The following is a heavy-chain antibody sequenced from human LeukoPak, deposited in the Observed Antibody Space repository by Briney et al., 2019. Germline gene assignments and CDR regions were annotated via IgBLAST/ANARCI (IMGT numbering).Heavy chain of an antibody. CDR3: ARDHSSGWRGSIGSYAFDI. Sequence: QPGRSLRLSCAASGFTFSSYGMHWVRQAPGKGLEWVAVIWYDGSNKYYADSVKGRFTISRDNSRNTLYLQMNSLRAEDTAVYYCARDHSSGWRGSIGSYAFDIWGQGTMVTVSS. V-gene: IGHV3-33*01. D-gene: IGHD6-19*01. CDR2: IWYDGSNK. CDR1: GFTFSSYG. J-gene: IGHJ3*02.